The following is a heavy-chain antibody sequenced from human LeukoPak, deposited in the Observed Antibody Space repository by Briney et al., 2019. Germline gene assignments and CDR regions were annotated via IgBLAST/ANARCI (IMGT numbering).Heavy chain of an antibody. D-gene: IGHD5-24*01. Sequence: ASVKVSCKASGYTFTSYYMHWVRQAPGQGLEWMGIINPSGGSTSYAQKFQGRVTMTRDMSTSTVYMELSSLRAEDTAVYYCAKVKPDGYEAIDYWGQGTLVTVSS. CDR1: GYTFTSYY. V-gene: IGHV1-46*01. J-gene: IGHJ4*02. CDR3: AKVKPDGYEAIDY. CDR2: INPSGGST.